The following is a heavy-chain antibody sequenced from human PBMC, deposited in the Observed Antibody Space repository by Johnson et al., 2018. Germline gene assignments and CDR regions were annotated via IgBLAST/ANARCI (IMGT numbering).Heavy chain of an antibody. CDR3: ARDLDGTVFDY. V-gene: IGHV3-7*01. Sequence: EVQLLETGGGLVQPGGSLRLYCAGSGFTFSSYWMSWVRQAPGKGLEWVANIKQDGSDKYYVDSVKGRFTISRENARKLVYLQMNSLRDEDTAVYYCARDLDGTVFDYWGQGTLVTVSS. D-gene: IGHD3/OR15-3a*01. J-gene: IGHJ4*02. CDR2: IKQDGSDK. CDR1: GFTFSSYW.